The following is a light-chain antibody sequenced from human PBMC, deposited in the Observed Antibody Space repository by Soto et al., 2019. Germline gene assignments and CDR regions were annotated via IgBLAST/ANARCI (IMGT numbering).Light chain of an antibody. CDR3: QQSYSTPIT. CDR2: AAS. Sequence: DIQMTQSPSSLSASVGDRVTITCRASQSINSYLNWYQQKPGKAPKLLIYAASSLQSGVPSRFSGSGSGTDFTLTISSLQPEDFATFYCQQSYSTPITFDQGTRLEFK. V-gene: IGKV1-39*01. J-gene: IGKJ5*01. CDR1: QSINSY.